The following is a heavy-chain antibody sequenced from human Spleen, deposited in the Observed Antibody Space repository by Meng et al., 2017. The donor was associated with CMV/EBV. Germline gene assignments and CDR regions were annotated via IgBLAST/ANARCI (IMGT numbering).Heavy chain of an antibody. J-gene: IGHJ6*02. V-gene: IGHV1-46*01. CDR1: GYTFTSYY. D-gene: IGHD2-2*01. Sequence: ASVKVSCKASGYTFTSYYMHWVRQAPGQGLEWMGIINPSGGSTSYAQKFQGRVTITTDESTSTAYMELSSLRSEDTAVYYCARDIVVVPAAHEGYGMDVWGQGTTVTVSS. CDR2: INPSGGST. CDR3: ARDIVVVPAAHEGYGMDV.